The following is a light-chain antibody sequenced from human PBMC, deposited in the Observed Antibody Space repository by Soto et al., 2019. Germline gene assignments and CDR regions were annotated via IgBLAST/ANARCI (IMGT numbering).Light chain of an antibody. Sequence: QSVLTQPPSVSAAPGQKVTISCSGSSSNIGNNYVSWYQQLPGTAPKLLIYENNKRPSGIPDRFSGSKSGTSATLGITGLQTGDEAEYYCGTWDSSLSAGVSGGGTQLTVL. CDR3: GTWDSSLSAGV. CDR2: ENN. J-gene: IGLJ3*02. V-gene: IGLV1-51*02. CDR1: SSNIGNNY.